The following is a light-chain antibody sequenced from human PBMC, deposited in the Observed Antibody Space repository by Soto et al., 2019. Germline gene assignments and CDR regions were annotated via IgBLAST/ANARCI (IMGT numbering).Light chain of an antibody. V-gene: IGLV4-60*02. CDR3: ETWDSNTWV. CDR2: LEGSGSY. J-gene: IGLJ3*02. CDR1: SGHSSYI. Sequence: QYVLTQSSSASASLGSSVKLTCTLSSGHSSYIIAWHQQQPGKAPRYLMKLEGSGSYNKGSGVPDRFSGSSSGADRYLTISTLQFEDEADYYCETWDSNTWVFGGGTKVTVL.